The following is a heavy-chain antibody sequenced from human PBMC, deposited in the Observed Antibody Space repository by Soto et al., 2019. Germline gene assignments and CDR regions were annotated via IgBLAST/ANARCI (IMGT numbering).Heavy chain of an antibody. J-gene: IGHJ6*02. CDR1: GFNFNSHA. CDR3: ARVDTPTVRVGMDV. Sequence: EVQLLESGGGLVQPGGSLRLSCAASGFNFNSHAMTWVRQAPGKGLEWVSTISANIIRTYYADSVKGRFTISRDNSKNTLYLQMSSLRVEDTAVYHCARVDTPTVRVGMDVWGQGTKVTVSS. V-gene: IGHV3-23*01. D-gene: IGHD2-15*01. CDR2: ISANIIRT.